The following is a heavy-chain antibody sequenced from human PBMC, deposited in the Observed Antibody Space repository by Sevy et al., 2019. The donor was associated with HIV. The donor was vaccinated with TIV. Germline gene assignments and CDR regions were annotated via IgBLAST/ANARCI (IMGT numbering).Heavy chain of an antibody. V-gene: IGHV4-39*01. CDR1: GGTISYTTYY. D-gene: IGHD3-10*01. CDR3: ASPRYFFGSGSYFSNWFDP. CDR2: IDYSGST. Sequence: SETLSLTCTVSGGTISYTTYYWGRVRQPPGKGLEWIGGIDYSGSTYYKPPLRSRVTMSVDTSKNQFSLKLSSVTAADTAVYYCASPRYFFGSGSYFSNWFDPWGQRTLVTVSS. J-gene: IGHJ5*02.